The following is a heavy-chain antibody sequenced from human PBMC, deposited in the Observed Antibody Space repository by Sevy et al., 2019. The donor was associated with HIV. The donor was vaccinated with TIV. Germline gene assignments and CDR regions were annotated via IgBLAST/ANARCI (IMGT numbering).Heavy chain of an antibody. V-gene: IGHV3-23*01. CDR3: AKDRSTRITIFGAVTNLRGSFDD. D-gene: IGHD3-3*01. Sequence: GGSLRLSCAASGFTFSSDAMSWVRQAPGKGLEWVSAISGSGGSTYYADSVKGRFTISRANSKNTLYLQMNSLRAEDTAVYYCAKDRSTRITIFGAVTNLRGSFDDWGQGTLVTVSS. CDR1: GFTFSSDA. CDR2: ISGSGGST. J-gene: IGHJ4*02.